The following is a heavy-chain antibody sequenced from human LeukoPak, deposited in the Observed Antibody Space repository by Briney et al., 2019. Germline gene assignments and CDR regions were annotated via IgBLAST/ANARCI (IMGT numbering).Heavy chain of an antibody. D-gene: IGHD6-13*01. J-gene: IGHJ4*02. CDR1: GFTFSSYG. V-gene: IGHV3-30*02. CDR3: AAWDSSSWYLFY. CDR2: IRYDGSNK. Sequence: PGGSLRLSCAASGFTFSSYGMHWVRRTPGKGLEWVTFIRYDGSNKYYADSVKGRFTISRDNSKNTLYLQMNSLRAEDTAVYYCAAWDSSSWYLFYWGQGTLVTVSS.